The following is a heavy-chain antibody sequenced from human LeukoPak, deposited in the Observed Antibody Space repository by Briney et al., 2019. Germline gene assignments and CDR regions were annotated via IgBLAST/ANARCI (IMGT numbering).Heavy chain of an antibody. Sequence: SETLSLTCTVSGYSLSGSSYYWGWIRQPPGKGLEWIGSIYYNGGTYYNPSLKSRVTISVDTSKNQFSLKLSSVTAADTAVYYCARDVRGIAASDPLDWGQGTLVTVSS. CDR2: IYYNGGT. J-gene: IGHJ4*02. D-gene: IGHD6-13*01. CDR3: ARDVRGIAASDPLD. V-gene: IGHV4-39*07. CDR1: GYSLSGSSYY.